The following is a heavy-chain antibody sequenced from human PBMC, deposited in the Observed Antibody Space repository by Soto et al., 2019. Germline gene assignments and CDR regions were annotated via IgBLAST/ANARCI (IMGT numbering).Heavy chain of an antibody. V-gene: IGHV4-59*11. CDR2: IYHSGGT. J-gene: IGHJ5*02. CDR3: AKNVAVAGVCLDP. D-gene: IGHD6-19*01. CDR1: GDSISSHY. Sequence: QVQLHESGPGLVKPSETLSLTCTVSGDSISSHYWSWIRQPPGKGLEWIGHIYHSGGTRYNPSLRSRVTISVDTSKNRFSRKLRSVTAADTAVYYCAKNVAVAGVCLDPWGQGILVTVSS.